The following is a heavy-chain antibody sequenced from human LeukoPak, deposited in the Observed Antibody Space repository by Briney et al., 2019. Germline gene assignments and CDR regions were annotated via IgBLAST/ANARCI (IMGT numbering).Heavy chain of an antibody. D-gene: IGHD3-3*01. V-gene: IGHV3-30-3*01. J-gene: IGHJ4*02. CDR2: ISYDGSNK. CDR1: GFTFSSYA. Sequence: TGGSLRLSCAASGFTFSSYAMHWVRQAPGKGLEWVGVISYDGSNKYYADSVKGRFTISRDNSKNTLYLQMNSLRAEDTAVYYCARGTDLYYDFWSGYYSHWGQGTLVTVSS. CDR3: ARGTDLYYDFWSGYYSH.